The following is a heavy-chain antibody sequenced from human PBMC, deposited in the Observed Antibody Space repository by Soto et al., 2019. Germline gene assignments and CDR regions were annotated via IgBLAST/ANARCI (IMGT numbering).Heavy chain of an antibody. CDR1: GFTFSRYP. J-gene: IGHJ4*02. V-gene: IGHV3-30-3*01. Sequence: QVQLVESGGGVVQPGRSLRLSCAASGFTFSRYPMHWVRQAPGKGLEWVALISYDGSNKYYADSVKGRFTISRDNSKNTLYLKVNSLRADDTAVYYCARTQNWYFDNWGQGTLVTVSS. CDR2: ISYDGSNK. D-gene: IGHD1-1*01. CDR3: ARTQNWYFDN.